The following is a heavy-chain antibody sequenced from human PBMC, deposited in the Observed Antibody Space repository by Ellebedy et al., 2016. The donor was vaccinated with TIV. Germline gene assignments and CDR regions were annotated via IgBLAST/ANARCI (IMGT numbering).Heavy chain of an antibody. J-gene: IGHJ4*02. D-gene: IGHD6-13*01. V-gene: IGHV4-4*07. CDR1: GGSISSYY. CDR2: IYTSGST. Sequence: MPSETLSLTCTVSGGSISSYYWSWIRQPAGKGLEWIGRIYTSGSTNYNPSLKSRVTMSVDTSKNQFSLKLSSVTAADTAVYYCARIGGYSSSWYYFDYWGQGTLVTVSS. CDR3: ARIGGYSSSWYYFDY.